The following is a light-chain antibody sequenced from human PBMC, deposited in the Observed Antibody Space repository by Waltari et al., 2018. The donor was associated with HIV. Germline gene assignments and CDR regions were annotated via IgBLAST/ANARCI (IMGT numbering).Light chain of an antibody. J-gene: IGKJ2*01. CDR2: GAS. CDR3: QQYGSSPMYT. CDR1: QSVSSSY. Sequence: EIVLTQSPGTLSLSPGERATLSCRPSQSVSSSYLAWYQQKPDQAPRLLIYGASSRATGIPDRFSGSGSRTDFTLTNSSLEPEDCEVDYCQQYGSSPMYTFGKGNKLEIK. V-gene: IGKV3-20*01.